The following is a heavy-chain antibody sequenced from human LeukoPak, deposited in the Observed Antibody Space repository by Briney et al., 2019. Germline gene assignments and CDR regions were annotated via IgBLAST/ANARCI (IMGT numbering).Heavy chain of an antibody. CDR2: IYRSGNT. V-gene: IGHV4-61*02. J-gene: IGHJ3*02. Sequence: SETLSLTCTVSGGSISSGSHYWSWIRQPAGKGLEWIGRIYRSGNTNYNPSLKSRVTISVYTSTNKFSLNLSSVTAAATAVYYCARQTDSYYYDTTGYYPVGAFDIWGQGTMVTVSS. CDR1: GGSISSGSHY. D-gene: IGHD3-22*01. CDR3: ARQTDSYYYDTTGYYPVGAFDI.